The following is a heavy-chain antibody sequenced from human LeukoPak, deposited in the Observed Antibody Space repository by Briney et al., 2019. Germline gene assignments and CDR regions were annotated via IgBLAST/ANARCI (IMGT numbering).Heavy chain of an antibody. CDR1: GGSISSYSYY. CDR2: IYTSGSP. Sequence: PSQTLSLTCTVSGGSISSYSYYWSWIRQPAGKGLEWIGRIYTSGSPNYNPSLKSRVTISVDTSKNQFSLKLSSVTAAGTAVYYCAREGLVGATDYWGQGTLVTVSS. CDR3: AREGLVGATDY. J-gene: IGHJ4*02. D-gene: IGHD1-26*01. V-gene: IGHV4-61*02.